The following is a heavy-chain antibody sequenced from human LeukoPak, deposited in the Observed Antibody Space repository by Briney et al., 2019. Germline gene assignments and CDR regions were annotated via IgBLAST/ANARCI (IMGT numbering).Heavy chain of an antibody. J-gene: IGHJ2*01. CDR2: LYSGSST. V-gene: IGHV3-53*01. D-gene: IGHD3-3*02. CDR3: ARVGDHFHWYLDL. Sequence: GGSLRLSCAASGFTVSTNYMNWVRQAPGKGLEWVSILYSGSSTYYADSVEGRFIVSRDSSKNTLSLQMNDMRAEDTAVYYCARVGDHFHWYLDLWGRGTLVTVSS. CDR1: GFTVSTNY.